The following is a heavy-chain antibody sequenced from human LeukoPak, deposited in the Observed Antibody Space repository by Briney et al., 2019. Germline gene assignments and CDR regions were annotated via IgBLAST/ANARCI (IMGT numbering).Heavy chain of an antibody. J-gene: IGHJ4*02. V-gene: IGHV3-30*02. CDR2: IQYDGSNQ. Sequence: GGSLRLSCAASGFTFSTYGVHWVRQAPGKGLEWVAYIQYDGSNQQYADSVKGRFIISRDRSKNIPYLQMNSLRAEDTAVYYCARGPSGYHNTGGQGTLVTVSS. CDR1: GFTFSTYG. D-gene: IGHD5-12*01. CDR3: ARGPSGYHNT.